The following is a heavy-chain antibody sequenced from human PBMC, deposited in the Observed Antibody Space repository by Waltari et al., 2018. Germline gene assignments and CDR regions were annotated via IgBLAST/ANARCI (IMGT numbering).Heavy chain of an antibody. CDR1: GYSISSGYY. CDR3: AKSLLWFGEPDAFDI. J-gene: IGHJ3*02. CDR2: IYHSGST. V-gene: IGHV4-38-2*01. Sequence: QVQLQESGPGLVKPSETLSLTCAVSGYSISSGYYWGWIRPPPGKGLEWIGRIYHSGSTYYNPSLKSRVTISVDTSKNQFSLKLSSATAADTAVYYCAKSLLWFGEPDAFDIWGQGTMVTVSS. D-gene: IGHD3-10*01.